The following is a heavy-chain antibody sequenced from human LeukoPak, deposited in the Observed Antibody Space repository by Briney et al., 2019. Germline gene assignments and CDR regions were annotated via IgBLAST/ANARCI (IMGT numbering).Heavy chain of an antibody. CDR2: VYYNGNT. D-gene: IGHD6-19*01. CDR3: ARRVAVTARYYFDF. CDR1: GGSIDTYY. V-gene: IGHV4-59*08. Sequence: SETLSLTCTVSGGSIDTYYWTWTRQSPGKGLGWIGFVYYNGNTNYNPSLKSRVTISVDTSKNQFSLKVNSVTAADTAVYFCARRVAVTARYYFDFWGQGALVTVSS. J-gene: IGHJ4*02.